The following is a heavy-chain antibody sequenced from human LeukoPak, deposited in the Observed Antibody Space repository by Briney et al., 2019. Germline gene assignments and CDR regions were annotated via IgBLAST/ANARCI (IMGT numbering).Heavy chain of an antibody. Sequence: GGSLRLSCAASGFTFSDYYMSWIRQAPGKGLEWISYISNSESTKYYADSVKGRFTISRDNSENTLYLQMNSLRAEDTAVYYCSRSRRGFGYFDYWGQGTLVTVSS. V-gene: IGHV3-11*04. J-gene: IGHJ4*02. CDR3: SRSRRGFGYFDY. CDR2: ISNSESTK. CDR1: GFTFSDYY. D-gene: IGHD3-3*01.